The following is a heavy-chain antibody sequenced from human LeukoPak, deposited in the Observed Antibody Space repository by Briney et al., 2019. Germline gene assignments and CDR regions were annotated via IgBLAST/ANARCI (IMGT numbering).Heavy chain of an antibody. D-gene: IGHD6-13*01. J-gene: IGHJ4*02. CDR3: ARQGRGAAAQTKSGTYYFDY. CDR2: IYTSGST. CDR1: GGSLSSYY. V-gene: IGHV4-4*09. Sequence: SETLSLTCTVSGGSLSSYYWSWLRQPPGKGLEWIGYIYTSGSTNYNPSLKSRVTISVDTSKNQFSLKLSSVTAADTAVYYCARQGRGAAAQTKSGTYYFDYWGQGTLVTVSS.